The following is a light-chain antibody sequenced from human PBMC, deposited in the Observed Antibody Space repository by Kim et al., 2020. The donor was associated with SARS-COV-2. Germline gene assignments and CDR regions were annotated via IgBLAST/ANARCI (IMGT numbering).Light chain of an antibody. CDR3: QYYTSSLT. J-gene: IGKJ4*01. Sequence: EIVLTQSPGTLSFSPGERATLSCRASQSISSSYLAWYQHKPGQAPKLLIYAASSRATGIPDRFSGSGSGTDFTLTISRLEPEDFAVYYCQYYTSSLTYGGGTKVDIK. V-gene: IGKV3-20*01. CDR2: AAS. CDR1: QSISSSY.